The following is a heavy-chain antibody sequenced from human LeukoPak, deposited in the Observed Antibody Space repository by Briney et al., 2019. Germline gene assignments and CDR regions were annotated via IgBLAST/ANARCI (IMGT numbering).Heavy chain of an antibody. V-gene: IGHV4-59*08. Sequence: KPSETLSLTCTVSGDSLSSHYWSWIRQPPGKGLEWIGYIYGSGSTHYDPSLRSRVTISEDTSKNQFSPRLTSVTAADTAVYYCARNVGWYSHDSWGQGTLVTVSS. CDR2: IYGSGST. CDR3: ARNVGWYSHDS. J-gene: IGHJ4*02. CDR1: GDSLSSHY. D-gene: IGHD6-19*01.